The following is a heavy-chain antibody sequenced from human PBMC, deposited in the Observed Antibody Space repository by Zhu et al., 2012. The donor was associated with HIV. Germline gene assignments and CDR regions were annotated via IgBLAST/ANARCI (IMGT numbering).Heavy chain of an antibody. J-gene: IGHJ6*02. V-gene: IGHV3-23*01. CDR3: AKDFYYDILTAVGSGGMDV. D-gene: IGHD3-9*01. Sequence: EVQLLESGGGLVQPGGSLRLSCAASGFTFSSYAMSWVRQAPGKGLEWASAISGSGGSTYYADSVKGRFTISRDNSKNTLYLQMNSLRAEDTAVYYCAKDFYYDILTAVGSGGMDVWGQGTTVTVSS. CDR1: GFTFSSYA. CDR2: ISGSGGST.